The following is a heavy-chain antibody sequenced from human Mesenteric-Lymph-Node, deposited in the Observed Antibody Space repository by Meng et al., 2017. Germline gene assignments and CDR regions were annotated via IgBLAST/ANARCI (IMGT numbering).Heavy chain of an antibody. J-gene: IGHJ5*02. Sequence: LVESGGCVVQPGRSRGLSCAASGFTFSSYGMHWVRQAPGKGLEWVAVIWYDGSNKYYADSVKGRFTISRDNSKNTLYLQMNSLRAEDTAVYYCASGGVGPFDPWGQGTLVTVSS. D-gene: IGHD1-26*01. CDR3: ASGGVGPFDP. CDR1: GFTFSSYG. V-gene: IGHV3-33*01. CDR2: IWYDGSNK.